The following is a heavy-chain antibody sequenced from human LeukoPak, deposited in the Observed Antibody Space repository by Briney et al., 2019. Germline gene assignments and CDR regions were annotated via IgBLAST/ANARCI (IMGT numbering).Heavy chain of an antibody. CDR3: ARHGGGWSNYFDP. CDR2: IKEDGSDK. J-gene: IGHJ5*02. V-gene: IGHV3-7*04. CDR1: GFMFSNYW. D-gene: IGHD6-19*01. Sequence: GGSLRLSCAASGFMFSNYWMSWVRQAPGKGLEWVANIKEDGSDKYYVDSGKGRFTISRDNTKNSLYLQMNSLRVEDTAVYFCARHGGGWSNYFDPWGQGTLVTVSS.